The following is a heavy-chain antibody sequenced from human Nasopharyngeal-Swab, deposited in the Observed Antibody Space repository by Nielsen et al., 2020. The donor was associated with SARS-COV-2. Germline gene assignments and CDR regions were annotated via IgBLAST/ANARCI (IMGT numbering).Heavy chain of an antibody. J-gene: IGHJ5*02. CDR1: GFTFSSYG. Sequence: GGSLRLSCAASGFTFSSYGMHWVRQAPGKGLEWVAVIWYDGSNKYYADSVKGRFTISRDNSKNTLYLQMNSLRAEDTAVYYCARAGYSSSWYLWGQGTLVTVSS. D-gene: IGHD6-13*01. CDR2: IWYDGSNK. CDR3: ARAGYSSSWYL. V-gene: IGHV3-33*01.